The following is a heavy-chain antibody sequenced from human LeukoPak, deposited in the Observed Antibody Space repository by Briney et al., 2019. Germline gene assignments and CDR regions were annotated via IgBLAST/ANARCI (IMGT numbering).Heavy chain of an antibody. CDR3: ASGQRRHTDMAPSFDH. CDR1: GFTFNTYT. V-gene: IGHV3-21*01. J-gene: IGHJ4*02. CDR2: ISSTATYI. D-gene: IGHD5-18*01. Sequence: GRSLRLSCAASGFTFNTYTINWVRLAPGKGLEWVSSISSTATYIYYADSLKGRFTISRDNAKNSLYLQMNSLRAEDTAVYYCASGQRRHTDMAPSFDHWGQGTLVTVSS.